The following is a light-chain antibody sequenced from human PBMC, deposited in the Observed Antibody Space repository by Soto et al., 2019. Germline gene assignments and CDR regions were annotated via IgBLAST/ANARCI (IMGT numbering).Light chain of an antibody. CDR3: QQYNNWPPLT. V-gene: IGKV3D-15*01. CDR1: QSVNYN. Sequence: EIVMTQSPATLSVSPGERATLSCRASQSVNYNLAWYQQKPGQAPRLLIYSASTRATGTPARFSSSGSGTEFTLTISRLQSEDFAVYYCQQYNNWPPLTFGGGTKVDIK. J-gene: IGKJ4*01. CDR2: SAS.